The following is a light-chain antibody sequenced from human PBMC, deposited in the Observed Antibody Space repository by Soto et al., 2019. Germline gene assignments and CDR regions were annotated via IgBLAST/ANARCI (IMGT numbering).Light chain of an antibody. J-gene: IGKJ2*01. CDR2: GAS. CDR1: QSVSSSY. Sequence: EIVLTQSPGTLSLSPGERATLSCRASQSVSSSYLAWYQQKPGQAPRLLIYGASSRATVIPDRFSGSGSGTDFTLTISRLEPEDFAVYYCQQYGRFMYTFGQGTKLEIK. V-gene: IGKV3-20*01. CDR3: QQYGRFMYT.